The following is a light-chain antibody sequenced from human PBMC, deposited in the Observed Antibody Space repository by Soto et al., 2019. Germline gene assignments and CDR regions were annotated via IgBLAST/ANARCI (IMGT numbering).Light chain of an antibody. V-gene: IGLV2-14*01. J-gene: IGLJ1*01. CDR2: EVS. CDR3: SSYTSSIPRV. Sequence: QSALTQPASVSGSPGQSITISCTGTSSDVGGYNYVSWYQQHPGKAPKLMICEVSNRPSGVSNRFSGSKSGNTASLTISGLQAEDEADYYCSSYTSSIPRVFGTGTKLTVL. CDR1: SSDVGGYNY.